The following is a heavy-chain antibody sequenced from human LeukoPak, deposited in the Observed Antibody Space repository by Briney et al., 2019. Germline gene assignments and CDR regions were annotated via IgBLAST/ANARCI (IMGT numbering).Heavy chain of an antibody. Sequence: PGGSLRLSCAASGFTFSSYSMNWVRQAPGKGLEWVSFISSSSSYIYYADSVKGRFTISRDNAKNSLYLQMNSLRAEDTAVYYCARDWRAIVVVPAAPFFDYWGQGTLVTVSS. CDR3: ARDWRAIVVVPAAPFFDY. D-gene: IGHD2-2*01. CDR2: ISSSSSYI. J-gene: IGHJ4*02. CDR1: GFTFSSYS. V-gene: IGHV3-21*01.